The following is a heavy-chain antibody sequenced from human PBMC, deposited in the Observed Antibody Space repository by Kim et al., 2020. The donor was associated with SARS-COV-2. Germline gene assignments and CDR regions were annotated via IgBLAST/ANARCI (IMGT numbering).Heavy chain of an antibody. CDR1: GYNFTRNT. CDR2: INTNTGNP. J-gene: IGHJ3*02. Sequence: ASVKVSCKASGYNFTRNTMNWMRQAPGQGLEWMGWINTNTGNPTYAQGFTGRFVFSLDTSVSTAYLQISSLKAEDTAVYYCARDLGYRVVVIPPARHAFDIWGQGTMVTVSS. CDR3: ARDLGYRVVVIPPARHAFDI. V-gene: IGHV7-4-1*02. D-gene: IGHD2-2*01.